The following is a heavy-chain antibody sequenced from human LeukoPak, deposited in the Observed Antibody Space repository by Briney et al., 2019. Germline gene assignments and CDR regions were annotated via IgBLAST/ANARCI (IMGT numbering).Heavy chain of an antibody. Sequence: GGSLRLSCAASGFTFSSYAMSWVRQAPGKGLEWVSAISGSGGSTYYADPVKGRFTISRDNSKHTMYLQMTSVRAEDKGVYYCAKDNFLSVGESTHFDYWGKGTMVTV. CDR2: ISGSGGST. CDR1: GFTFSSYA. J-gene: IGHJ4*02. V-gene: IGHV3-23*01. D-gene: IGHD3-10*01. CDR3: AKDNFLSVGESTHFDY.